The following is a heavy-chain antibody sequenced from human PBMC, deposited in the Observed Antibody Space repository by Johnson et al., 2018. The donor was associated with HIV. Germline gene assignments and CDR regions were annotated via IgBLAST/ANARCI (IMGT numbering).Heavy chain of an antibody. Sequence: VQLVESGGGLVQPGGSLRLSCAASGFTVNSNYINWVRQAPGKGLECVSGIYSGGRTYYADSVKGRFTISRDNSKNTLYLQMNSLRAEDTAVYFCASPLPTGTTSLDAFDIWGQGTMVTVSS. V-gene: IGHV3-66*01. CDR2: IYSGGRT. D-gene: IGHD1-7*01. CDR3: ASPLPTGTTSLDAFDI. CDR1: GFTVNSNY. J-gene: IGHJ3*02.